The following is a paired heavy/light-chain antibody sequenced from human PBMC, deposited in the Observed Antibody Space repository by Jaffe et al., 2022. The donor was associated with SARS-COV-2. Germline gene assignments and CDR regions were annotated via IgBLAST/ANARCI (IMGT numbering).Heavy chain of an antibody. Sequence: QVQLVESGGGVVQPGKSLRLSCAASGFTFRSFHMHWVRQAPGKGLEWVAIIWYDGVNKYYADSVKGRFTISRDNSKNTLYLQMDSLGAEDTAVYYCARNDYGDYWGQGTLVTVSS. CDR2: IWYDGVNK. V-gene: IGHV3-33*01. J-gene: IGHJ4*02. CDR3: ARNDYGDY. CDR1: GFTFRSFH.
Light chain of an antibody. CDR1: SSAYNY. V-gene: IGLV2-11*01. CDR3: CSYSGSLA. CDR2: NVN. J-gene: IGLJ3*02. Sequence: QSALTQPRSVSGSPGQSVTISCTGTSSAYNYVSWYQQHPGEAPKLIIYNVNKRPSGVPDRFSGSNSGNTASLTISGLQAEDEADYYCCSYSGSLAFGGGTKLTVL.